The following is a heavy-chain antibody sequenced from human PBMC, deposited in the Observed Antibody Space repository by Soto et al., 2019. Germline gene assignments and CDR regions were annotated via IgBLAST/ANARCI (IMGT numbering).Heavy chain of an antibody. CDR3: ARAPSGPNYGSGGGGGDYYYYYGMDV. CDR2: FYYTGGT. V-gene: IGHV4-39*01. CDR1: GGSISSSRSY. D-gene: IGHD3-10*01. J-gene: IGHJ6*02. Sequence: SETLSLTCTVSGGSISSSRSYWGWVRQPPGKGLEWIVSFYYTGGTYSTYYNPSLKSRVTISVDTSKSQFSLNLRSVAAADAAVYYCARAPSGPNYGSGGGGGDYYYYYGMDVWGQGTTVT.